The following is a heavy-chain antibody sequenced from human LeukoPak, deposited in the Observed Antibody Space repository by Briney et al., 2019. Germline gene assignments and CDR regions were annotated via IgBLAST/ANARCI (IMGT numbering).Heavy chain of an antibody. CDR3: AKDLLYYDSSGGAFDY. CDR1: GFTFSSYG. J-gene: IGHJ4*02. D-gene: IGHD3-22*01. V-gene: IGHV3-30*18. CDR2: ISYDGSNK. Sequence: GGSLRLSCAASGFTFSSYGMHWVRQAPGKGLEWVAVISYDGSNKYYADSVKGRFTISRDNSKNTLYLQMNSLRAEDTAVYYCAKDLLYYDSSGGAFDYWGQGTPVTVSS.